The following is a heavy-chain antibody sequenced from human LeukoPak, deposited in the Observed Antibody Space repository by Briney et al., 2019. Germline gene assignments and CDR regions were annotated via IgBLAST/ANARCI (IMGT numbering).Heavy chain of an antibody. CDR1: RFTFSSYA. CDR2: ISGSGGST. Sequence: PGGSLRLSCAASRFTFSSYAMSWVRQAPGKGLEWVSAISGSGGSTYYADSVKGRFTISRDNSKNTLYLQMNSLRAEDTAVYYCAKVSTVTSRTPPDYWGQGTMVTVSS. J-gene: IGHJ4*02. V-gene: IGHV3-23*01. D-gene: IGHD4-17*01. CDR3: AKVSTVTSRTPPDY.